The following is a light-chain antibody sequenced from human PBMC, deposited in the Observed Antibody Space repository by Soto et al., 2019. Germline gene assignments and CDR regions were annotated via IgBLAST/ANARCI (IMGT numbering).Light chain of an antibody. CDR2: GAS. Sequence: EILFTQSPATLSLSPGERDTLACGASQSVSSSYLAWFQQKPGQAPRLPIHGASTRAPGIPARFTGSGSERDFTLTISSLQSEDFAVYYCQQYDDWPRTFGQGTKV. V-gene: IGKV3-15*01. J-gene: IGKJ1*01. CDR1: QSVSSSY. CDR3: QQYDDWPRT.